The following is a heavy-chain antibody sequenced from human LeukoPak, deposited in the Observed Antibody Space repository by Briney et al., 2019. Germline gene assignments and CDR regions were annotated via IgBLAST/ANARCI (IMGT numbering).Heavy chain of an antibody. CDR2: ISGSGGST. V-gene: IGHV3-23*01. D-gene: IGHD3-22*01. CDR1: GFTFSSYA. J-gene: IGHJ4*02. CDR3: PVPLKSGDLATDDSSGD. Sequence: GGSLRLSCAASGFTFSSYAMSWVRQAPGKGLEWVSAISGSGGSTYYADSVKGRFTISRDNSKNTLCLQMNSLRAEDTAVYYCPVPLKSGDLATDDSSGDWGQGTLVTVSS.